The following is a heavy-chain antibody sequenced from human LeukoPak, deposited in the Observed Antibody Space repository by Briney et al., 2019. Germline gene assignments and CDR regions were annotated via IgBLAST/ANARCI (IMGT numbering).Heavy chain of an antibody. CDR3: ARLDLYSGVDY. CDR2: IYYSGNT. J-gene: IGHJ4*02. CDR1: GDSISRYY. V-gene: IGHV4-59*08. D-gene: IGHD2-15*01. Sequence: SETLSLTCTVSGDSISRYYWSWIRQSPGKGLEWIGYIYYSGNTNYNPSLKSRVTISVDTSKNQFSLKLNSVTAADTAVYYCARLDLYSGVDYWGQGTLVTVSS.